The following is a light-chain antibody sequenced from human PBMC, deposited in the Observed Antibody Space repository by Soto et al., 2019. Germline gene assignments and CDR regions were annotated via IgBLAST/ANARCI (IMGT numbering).Light chain of an antibody. Sequence: DIQLTQSPSFLSPSIGESVTITCRASQSVSGWLAWYQQKPGEAPKLLIYDASALPRGVPARFSGSGSGTKFTLTIASLQPDDFATYYCQQYETFSGTFGPGTKVDIK. J-gene: IGKJ1*01. CDR2: DAS. CDR3: QQYETFSGT. CDR1: QSVSGW. V-gene: IGKV1-5*01.